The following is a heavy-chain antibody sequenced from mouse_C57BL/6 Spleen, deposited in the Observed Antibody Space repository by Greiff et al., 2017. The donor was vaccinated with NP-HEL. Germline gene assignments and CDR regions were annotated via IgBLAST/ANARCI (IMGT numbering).Heavy chain of an antibody. CDR1: GYTFTSYG. CDR2: IYPRSGNT. J-gene: IGHJ2*01. Sequence: VQLQQSGAELARPGASVKLSCKASGYTFTSYGISWVKQRPGQGLEWIGEIYPRSGNTYYNEKFKGKATLTADKSSSTAYMELRSLTSEDSAVYFGARRFITTVVPYYFDYWGQGTTLTVSS. CDR3: ARRFITTVVPYYFDY. V-gene: IGHV1-81*01. D-gene: IGHD1-1*01.